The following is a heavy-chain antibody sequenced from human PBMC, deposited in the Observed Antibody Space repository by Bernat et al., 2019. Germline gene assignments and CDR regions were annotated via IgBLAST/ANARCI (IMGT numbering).Heavy chain of an antibody. V-gene: IGHV3-30*18. CDR2: ISYDGSNK. Sequence: QVQLVESGGGVVQPGRSLRLSCAASGFTFSSYGMHWVRQAPGKGLEWVAVISYDGSNKYYADSVKGRFTISRDNSKNTLYLQMNSLRAEDTAVYYCAKAACSTSCYDYYYYYGMDVFGQGTTVTVSS. D-gene: IGHD2-2*01. CDR1: GFTFSSYG. CDR3: AKAACSTSCYDYYYYYGMDV. J-gene: IGHJ6*02.